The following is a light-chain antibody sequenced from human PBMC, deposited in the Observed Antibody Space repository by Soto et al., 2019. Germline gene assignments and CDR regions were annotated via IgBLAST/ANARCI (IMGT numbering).Light chain of an antibody. Sequence: DIQMTQSPSSLSASVGDRVTISCRASQGIRNELGWYQQKPGKAPKRLIYGASSLQSGVPSRFSGSGFGTEFTLTISSLQPEDFATYYCLQHNSYPYTVGQGTKLEIK. CDR2: GAS. CDR3: LQHNSYPYT. J-gene: IGKJ2*01. V-gene: IGKV1-17*01. CDR1: QGIRNE.